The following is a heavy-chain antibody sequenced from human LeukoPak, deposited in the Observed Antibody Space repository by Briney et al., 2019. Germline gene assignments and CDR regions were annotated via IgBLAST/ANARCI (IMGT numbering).Heavy chain of an antibody. CDR2: TSYDGSNK. J-gene: IGHJ6*02. CDR3: ARDDTGEGIAAAGTRYYYGMDV. CDR1: GFPFTSHV. D-gene: IGHD6-13*01. V-gene: IGHV3-30-3*01. Sequence: PGGSLRLSCAASGFPFTSHVMHWVRQAPGKGLEWVAVTSYDGSNKYYADSVKGRFTISRDNSKNTLYLQMNSLRAEDTAVYYCARDDTGEGIAAAGTRYYYGMDVWGQGTTVTVSS.